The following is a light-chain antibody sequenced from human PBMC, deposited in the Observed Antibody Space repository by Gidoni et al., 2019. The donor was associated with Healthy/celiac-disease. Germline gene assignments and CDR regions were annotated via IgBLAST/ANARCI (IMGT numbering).Light chain of an antibody. J-gene: IGKJ1*01. V-gene: IGKV3-20*01. CDR1: QSVSSSY. Sequence: EIVLTQSPGTLSLSPGERATLSCRASQSVSSSYLAWYQQKPGQAPRLLIYGASSRATGIPDRFSGSGSGTEFTLTISRLEPEDFAVYYCQHQRAFGQGTKVEIK. CDR3: QHQRA. CDR2: GAS.